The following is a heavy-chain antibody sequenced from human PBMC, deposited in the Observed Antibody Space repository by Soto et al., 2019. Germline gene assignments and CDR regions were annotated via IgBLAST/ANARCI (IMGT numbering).Heavy chain of an antibody. J-gene: IGHJ6*02. D-gene: IGHD1-26*01. CDR3: VRQGIDYLHGLVDV. Sequence: QVHVQQSGPGLVKPSETLSLSCTVSSGPSSSHNWGWIRQPPGRGLEWIGYVYYTGGTSYNPYLKSRVTISADTSTNHISLTLSSVPAADTAVYYCVRQGIDYLHGLVDVWGQGTTVSVSS. V-gene: IGHV4-59*08. CDR1: SGPSSSHN. CDR2: VYYTGGT.